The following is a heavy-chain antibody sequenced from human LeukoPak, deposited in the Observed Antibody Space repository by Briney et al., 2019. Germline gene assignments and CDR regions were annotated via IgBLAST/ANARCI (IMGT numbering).Heavy chain of an antibody. CDR1: GYTFTSYG. J-gene: IGHJ5*02. Sequence: ASVKVSSMASGYTFTSYGISWVRPAPGQGVSWMGWINAYNGNTNYAQKLQGRVTMTTDTATRTAYIEHRSLRSADTAVYYCARDLLFCGSRRYYWFDPWGQGTLVTVSS. D-gene: IGHD3-10*01. V-gene: IGHV1-18*01. CDR3: ARDLLFCGSRRYYWFDP. CDR2: INAYNGNT.